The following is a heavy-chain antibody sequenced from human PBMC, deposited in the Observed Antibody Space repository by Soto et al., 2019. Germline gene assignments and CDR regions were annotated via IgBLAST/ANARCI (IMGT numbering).Heavy chain of an antibody. Sequence: ASVKVSCKASGYTFTSYGISWVRQAPGQGLEGMGWISAYNGNTNYAQKLQGRVTMTTDTSTSTAYMELRSLRSDDTAVYYCARDPAITMVRGVIMVNSYGMDVWGQGTTVTVSS. V-gene: IGHV1-18*01. D-gene: IGHD3-10*01. J-gene: IGHJ6*02. CDR1: GYTFTSYG. CDR3: ARDPAITMVRGVIMVNSYGMDV. CDR2: ISAYNGNT.